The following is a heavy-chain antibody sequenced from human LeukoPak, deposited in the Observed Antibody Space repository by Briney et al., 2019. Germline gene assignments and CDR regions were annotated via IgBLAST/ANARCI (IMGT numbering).Heavy chain of an antibody. CDR3: ARDWNVWYFDY. J-gene: IGHJ4*02. D-gene: IGHD1-1*01. Sequence: GGSLRLSCAASGFTFSSYALSWVRQAPGKGLEWVSAISGSGGTTYYADSVKGRFTISNGNSKNTLYLQMDSLRAEDTAVYYSARDWNVWYFDYWGQGTLVTVSS. CDR1: GFTFSSYA. CDR2: ISGSGGTT. V-gene: IGHV3-23*01.